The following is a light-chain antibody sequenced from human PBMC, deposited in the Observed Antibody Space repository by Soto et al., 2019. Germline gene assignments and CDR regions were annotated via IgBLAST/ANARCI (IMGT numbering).Light chain of an antibody. J-gene: IGLJ3*02. CDR2: DVS. CDR3: CSYTSSTTWV. V-gene: IGLV2-14*03. Sequence: QSALTQPASVSGSPGQSITISCTGTNSDVRGYNYVSWYQQHPGKAPKLMIYDVSSRPSGVSNRFSGSKSGNTASLTISGLQAEDEADYYCCSYTSSTTWVFGGGTKLTVL. CDR1: NSDVRGYNY.